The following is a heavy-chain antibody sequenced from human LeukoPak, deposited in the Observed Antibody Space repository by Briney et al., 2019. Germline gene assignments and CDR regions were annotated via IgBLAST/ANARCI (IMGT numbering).Heavy chain of an antibody. CDR2: ISSSGSYI. J-gene: IGHJ4*02. CDR1: GFTFSNYA. V-gene: IGHV3-21*01. Sequence: GGSLRLSCAASGFTFSNYAMSWVRQAPGKGLEWVSSISSSGSYIYYADSVKGRFTISRDNAKNSLYLQMNSLRAEDTAVYYCARALDSSGYISAYWGQGTLVTVSS. D-gene: IGHD3-22*01. CDR3: ARALDSSGYISAY.